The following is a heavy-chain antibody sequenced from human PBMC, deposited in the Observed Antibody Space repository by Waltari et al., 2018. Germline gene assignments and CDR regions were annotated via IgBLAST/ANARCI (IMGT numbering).Heavy chain of an antibody. Sequence: QVQLQESGPGLVKPSETLSLTCAVSGYSISSGYYWGWIRQPPGKGREWIGSIYHSGSTYYNPSLKSRVTISVDTSKNQFSLKLSSVTAADTAVYYCARLTRGWFDPWGQGTLVTVSS. V-gene: IGHV4-38-2*01. D-gene: IGHD3-16*01. CDR1: GYSISSGYY. CDR2: IYHSGST. J-gene: IGHJ5*02. CDR3: ARLTRGWFDP.